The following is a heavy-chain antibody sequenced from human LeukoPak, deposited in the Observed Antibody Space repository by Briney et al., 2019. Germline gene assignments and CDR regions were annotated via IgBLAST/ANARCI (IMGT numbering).Heavy chain of an antibody. CDR2: TNPDNGNT. CDR1: GYTFTTYG. Sequence: ASVKVSCKTSGYTFTTYGITWVRQAPGQGLEWMGWTNPDNGNTNYAQKFQGRVSITTDTSTRTAYMELRSLRSDDTAVYYCARGDYMDVWGKGTTVTVSS. J-gene: IGHJ6*03. CDR3: ARGDYMDV. V-gene: IGHV1-18*01.